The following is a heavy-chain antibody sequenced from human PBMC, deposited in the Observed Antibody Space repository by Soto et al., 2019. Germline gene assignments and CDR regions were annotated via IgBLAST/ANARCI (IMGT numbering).Heavy chain of an antibody. Sequence: PGGSLRLSCARSGLTFNKYDMTWVRQAPGKGLDWVSTISASGGSTYYADSVKGRFTISRDNSKNTVYLDMNSLRVEDTAVYYCAKDGYSGSYYGYWGQGTLVPISS. CDR2: ISASGGST. D-gene: IGHD1-26*01. CDR3: AKDGYSGSYYGY. J-gene: IGHJ4*02. V-gene: IGHV3-23*01. CDR1: GLTFNKYD.